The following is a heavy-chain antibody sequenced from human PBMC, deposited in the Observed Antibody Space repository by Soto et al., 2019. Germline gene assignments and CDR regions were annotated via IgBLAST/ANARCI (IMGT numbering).Heavy chain of an antibody. V-gene: IGHV3-21*01. J-gene: IGHJ6*02. CDR1: GFTFSSYS. Sequence: EVQLVESGGGLVKPGGSLRLSCAASGFTFSSYSMNWVRQAPGKGLEWVSSISSSSSYIYYADSVKGRFTISRDNAKNSLYLQMNSLRDEDTAVYYCAREEDLYYYYGMDVWGQGTTVTVSS. CDR3: AREEDLYYYYGMDV. CDR2: ISSSSSYI.